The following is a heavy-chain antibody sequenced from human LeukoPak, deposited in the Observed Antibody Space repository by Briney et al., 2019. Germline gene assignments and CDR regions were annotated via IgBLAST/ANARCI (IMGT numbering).Heavy chain of an antibody. V-gene: IGHV4-39*07. J-gene: IGHJ4*02. CDR3: ARGRSGWYRVDY. CDR2: IYYSGST. CDR1: GGSISSSSYY. D-gene: IGHD6-19*01. Sequence: SETLSLTCTVSGGSISSSSYYWGWIRQPPGTGLKWIGSIYYSGSTYYNPSLKSRVTISVDTSKNQFSLKLSSVTAADTAVYYCARGRSGWYRVDYWGQGTLVTVSS.